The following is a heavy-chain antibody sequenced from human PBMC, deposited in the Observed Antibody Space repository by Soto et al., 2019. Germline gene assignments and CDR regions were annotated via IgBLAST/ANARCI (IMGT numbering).Heavy chain of an antibody. CDR2: ISYDGSNK. D-gene: IGHD6-13*01. V-gene: IGHV3-30*18. CDR3: AKDREYSSSWSFDY. Sequence: GGSLRLSCAASGFTFSSYGMHWVRQAPGKGLEWVAVISYDGSNKYYADSVKGRFTISRDNSKNTLYLQMNSLRAEDTAVYYCAKDREYSSSWSFDYWGQGTLVTVSS. CDR1: GFTFSSYG. J-gene: IGHJ4*02.